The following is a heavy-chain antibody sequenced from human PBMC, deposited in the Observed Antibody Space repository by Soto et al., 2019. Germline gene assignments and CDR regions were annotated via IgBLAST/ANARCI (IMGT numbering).Heavy chain of an antibody. D-gene: IGHD4-17*01. CDR3: ATMVTSAYFDD. CDR2: VFSSGST. Sequence: PSDTLSLTCTVAGAAFSSFHGSWIRQPAGKGLEWIGRVFSSGSTHYNPSLASRVTMSLDASKNQFSLKLFSVTAADTAVYYCATMVTSAYFDDWGPGTLVT. CDR1: GAAFSSFH. J-gene: IGHJ4*02. V-gene: IGHV4-4*07.